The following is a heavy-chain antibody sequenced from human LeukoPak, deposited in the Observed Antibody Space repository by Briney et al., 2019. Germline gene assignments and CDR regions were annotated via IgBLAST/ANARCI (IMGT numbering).Heavy chain of an antibody. V-gene: IGHV1-46*01. CDR1: VHTFTLYY. D-gene: IGHD3-9*01. J-gene: IGHJ4*02. Sequence: GASVKVFCNVSVHTFTLYYMLGVPQAPGQGLEWMGMINPSGGSTSYAQKFQGRVTMTRDTSTSTVYMELSSLRSEDTAVYYCARDFDIWGQGTLVTVSS. CDR3: ARDFDI. CDR2: INPSGGST.